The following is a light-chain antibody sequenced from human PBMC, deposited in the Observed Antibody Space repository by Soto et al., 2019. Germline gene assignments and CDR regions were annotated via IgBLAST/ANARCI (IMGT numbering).Light chain of an antibody. CDR2: GNT. CDR1: SSTIGAGYD. CDR3: QSYDSSLSGSRV. J-gene: IGLJ1*01. V-gene: IGLV1-40*01. Sequence: QSVLTQPPSVSGAPGQRVTISCTGSSSTIGAGYDVHWYQQLPGTAPKLLIYGNTNRASGVPDRFSGSKSGTSASLAITGLQADDEADYYCQSYDSSLSGSRVFGTGTQLTVL.